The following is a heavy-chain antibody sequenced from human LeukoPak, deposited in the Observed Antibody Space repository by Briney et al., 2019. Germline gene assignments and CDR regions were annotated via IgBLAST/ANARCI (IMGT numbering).Heavy chain of an antibody. J-gene: IGHJ4*02. CDR1: GYTFTGYY. V-gene: IGHV1-2*02. Sequence: GASVKVSCKASGYTFTGYYMHWVRQAPGQGLEWMGWINPNSGGTNYAQKFQGRVTMTRGTSISTAYMELSRLRSDDTAVYYCASLDCTNGVCLDYFDYWGQGTLVTVSS. CDR2: INPNSGGT. D-gene: IGHD2-8*01. CDR3: ASLDCTNGVCLDYFDY.